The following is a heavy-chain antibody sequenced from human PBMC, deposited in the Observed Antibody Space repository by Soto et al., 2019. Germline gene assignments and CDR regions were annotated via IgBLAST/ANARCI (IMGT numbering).Heavy chain of an antibody. V-gene: IGHV1-69*13. CDR2: IIPIFGTA. D-gene: IGHD6-6*01. J-gene: IGHJ6*02. CDR3: ARGIAARRGYYYYGMDV. Sequence: GASVKVSCKASGGTFSSYAISWVRQAPGQGLEWMGGIIPIFGTANYAQKFQGRVTITADESTSTAYMELSSLRSEDTAVYYCARGIAARRGYYYYGMDVWGQGTTVTVSS. CDR1: GGTFSSYA.